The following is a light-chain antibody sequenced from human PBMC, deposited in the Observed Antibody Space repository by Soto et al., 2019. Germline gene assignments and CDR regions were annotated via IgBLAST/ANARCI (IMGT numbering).Light chain of an antibody. V-gene: IGKV1-8*01. CDR2: AAS. CDR1: QGISSY. CDR3: QQYDSYPFT. J-gene: IGKJ3*01. Sequence: AIRMTQSPSSFSASTGDRVTITCRASQGISSYLAWYQQKPGKAPKLLIYAASTLQSGVPSRFSGSGSGTDFTLTISCLQSEDFATYYCQQYDSYPFTFGPGTQVDIK.